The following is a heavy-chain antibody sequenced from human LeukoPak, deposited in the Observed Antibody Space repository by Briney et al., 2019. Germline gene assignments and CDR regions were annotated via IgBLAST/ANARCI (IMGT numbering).Heavy chain of an antibody. V-gene: IGHV1-69*05. CDR1: GGTFSSYA. CDR2: IIPIFASS. CDR3: ARAGITGTTVDY. J-gene: IGHJ4*02. Sequence: SXXVSCKASGGTFSSYAISWVRQAPGQGLEWMGGIIPIFASSNYPQNFQSTFTITTHESTTTSYMELSSLRSEDTAVYYCARAGITGTTVDYWGQGTLVTVSS. D-gene: IGHD1-7*01.